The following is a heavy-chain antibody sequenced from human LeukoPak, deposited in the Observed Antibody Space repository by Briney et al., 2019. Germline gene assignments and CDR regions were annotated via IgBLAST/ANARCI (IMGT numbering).Heavy chain of an antibody. CDR1: GGSISSYF. V-gene: IGHV4-59*01. J-gene: IGHJ6*02. D-gene: IGHD4/OR15-4a*01. Sequence: SETLSLTCTVSGGSISSYFWSWIRQPAGKGLEGIGYIHCSVTTNYSPYLKSRVTISVDTSKNQCSLELSSVTAADTAVYFCARGGRLWYYGMDVWGQGTTVTVSS. CDR3: ARGGRLWYYGMDV. CDR2: IHCSVTT.